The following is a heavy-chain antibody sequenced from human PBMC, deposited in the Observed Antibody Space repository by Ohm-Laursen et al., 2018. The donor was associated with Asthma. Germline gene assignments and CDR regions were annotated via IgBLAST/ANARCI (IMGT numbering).Heavy chain of an antibody. Sequence: RSLRLSCAASGFTFSSDAMHWVRQAPGKGLEWVAVGGSYYDGSLKYYADSVNVRFTVSRDDSKNTLYLQMNSLRPDDTAVYYCARDVMEWYLPAFDFWGQGTLVTVSS. CDR2: GGSYYDGSLK. D-gene: IGHD3-3*01. V-gene: IGHV3-30-3*01. CDR1: GFTFSSDA. J-gene: IGHJ4*02. CDR3: ARDVMEWYLPAFDF.